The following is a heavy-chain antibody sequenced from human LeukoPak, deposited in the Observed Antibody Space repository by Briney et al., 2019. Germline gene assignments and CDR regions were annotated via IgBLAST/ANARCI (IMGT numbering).Heavy chain of an antibody. CDR2: LYSDGRI. J-gene: IGHJ4*02. V-gene: IGHV3-53*01. CDR1: GGSISSSTYY. CDR3: VRSVYDRSGPGDC. D-gene: IGHD3-22*01. Sequence: ETLSLTCTVSGGSISSSTYYWGWIRQPPGKGLEWVSVLYSDGRIYYADSVKGRFTISRGSSKNTLYLQMNSLRAEDTAVYYCVRSVYDRSGPGDCWGQGTLVTVSS.